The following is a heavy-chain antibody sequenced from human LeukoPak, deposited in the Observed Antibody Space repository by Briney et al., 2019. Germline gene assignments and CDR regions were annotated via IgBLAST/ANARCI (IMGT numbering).Heavy chain of an antibody. D-gene: IGHD5-18*01. V-gene: IGHV3-20*04. CDR1: GFTFDDYD. CDR3: ARDGLVDTPMGARY. J-gene: IGHJ4*02. Sequence: PGGSLRVSCAASGFTFDDYDMSWVRQAPGKGLEWVSGINWNGGSTGYADSVKGRFTISRDNAKNSLYLQMNSLRAEDTALYYCARDGLVDTPMGARYWGQGTLVTVSS. CDR2: INWNGGST.